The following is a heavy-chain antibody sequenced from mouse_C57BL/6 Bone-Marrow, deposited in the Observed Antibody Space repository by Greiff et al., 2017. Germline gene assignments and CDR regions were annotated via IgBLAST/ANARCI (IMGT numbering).Heavy chain of an antibody. CDR1: GYTFTDYY. J-gene: IGHJ4*01. CDR3: AREFTTVVAPYAMDY. V-gene: IGHV1-26*01. Sequence: VQLQQSGPELVKPGASVKISCKASGYTFTDYYMNWVKQSHGKSLEWIGDINPNNGGTSYNQKFKGKATLTVDKSSSTAYMELRSLTSEDSAVYYCAREFTTVVAPYAMDYWGQGTSVTVSS. D-gene: IGHD1-1*01. CDR2: INPNNGGT.